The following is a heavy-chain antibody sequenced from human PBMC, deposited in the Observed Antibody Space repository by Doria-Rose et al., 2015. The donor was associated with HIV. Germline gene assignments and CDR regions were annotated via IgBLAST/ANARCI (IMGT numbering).Heavy chain of an antibody. CDR2: ISSSGSYI. CDR1: RFTFSNYG. V-gene: IGHV3-21*05. D-gene: IGHD1-26*01. J-gene: IGHJ4*02. CDR3: ACGVGATGDY. Sequence: PGRSLRLSCAASRFTFSNYGMHWVRQAPGKGLEWVSYISSSGSYIYYADSVKGRFTISRDRAKNSLYLEMNSLRAEDTAVYYCACGVGATGDYWGQGTLVTVSS.